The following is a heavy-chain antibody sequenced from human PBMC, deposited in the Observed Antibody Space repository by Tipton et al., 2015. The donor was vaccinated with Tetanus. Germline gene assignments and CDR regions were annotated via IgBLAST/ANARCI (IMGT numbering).Heavy chain of an antibody. J-gene: IGHJ4*02. CDR1: GFTFSNCD. D-gene: IGHD3-16*01. CDR2: ISDSGAFT. Sequence: SLRLSCAASGFTFSNCDMTWVRQAPGKGLEWVSSISDSGAFTFYAGSVKGRFSISRDNPENTLYLQMYSLRAEDPAIYYCARKDTGDEHYFDYWGQGTLVTVSS. CDR3: ARKDTGDEHYFDY. V-gene: IGHV3-23*01.